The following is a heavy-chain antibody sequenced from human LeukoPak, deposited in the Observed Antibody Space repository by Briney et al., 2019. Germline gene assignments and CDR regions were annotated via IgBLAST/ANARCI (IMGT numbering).Heavy chain of an antibody. Sequence: PSETLSLTCAVSGGSISSSNWWGWVRQPPGKGLEWIGEIYHSGSTNYNPSLKSRVTISVDKSKNQFSLKLSSVTAADTAVYYCASRSYDYVWGSYAFDYWGQGTLVTVSS. CDR2: IYHSGST. V-gene: IGHV4-4*02. CDR1: GGSISSSNW. D-gene: IGHD3-16*01. CDR3: ASRSYDYVWGSYAFDY. J-gene: IGHJ4*02.